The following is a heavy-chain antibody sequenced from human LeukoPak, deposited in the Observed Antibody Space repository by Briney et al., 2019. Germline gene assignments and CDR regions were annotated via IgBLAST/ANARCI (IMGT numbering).Heavy chain of an antibody. V-gene: IGHV4-61*02. CDR3: ARERIHYYDSSGYYYFDY. CDR1: GGSIGTGSYY. Sequence: SGTLSLTCTVSGGSIGTGSYYWSWIRQPAGKGLEWIGRIYTSGSSNYNPSLKSRVTISVDTSKNQFSPKLSSVTAADTAVYYCARERIHYYDSSGYYYFDYWGQGTLVTVSS. J-gene: IGHJ4*02. D-gene: IGHD3-22*01. CDR2: IYTSGSS.